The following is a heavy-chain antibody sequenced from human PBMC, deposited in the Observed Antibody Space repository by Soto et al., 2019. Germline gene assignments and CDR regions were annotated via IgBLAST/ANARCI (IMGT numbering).Heavy chain of an antibody. J-gene: IGHJ4*02. CDR2: ISDYNGNT. D-gene: IGHD1-20*01. V-gene: IGHV1-18*01. CDR3: ARHPLYNWNPIYFDY. Sequence: ASVKVSCKASGYTFTNYGITWVRQAPGQGLEWMGWISDYNGNTNYAQKLQGRVSMTTDTSTSTAYMELRSLRSDDTAVYYCARHPLYNWNPIYFDYWGQGTLVTVSS. CDR1: GYTFTNYG.